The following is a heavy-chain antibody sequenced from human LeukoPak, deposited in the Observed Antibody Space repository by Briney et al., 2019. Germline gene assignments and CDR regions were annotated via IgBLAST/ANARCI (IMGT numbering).Heavy chain of an antibody. CDR2: IIPIFGTA. J-gene: IGHJ5*02. D-gene: IGHD6-13*01. Sequence: GASVKVSCKASGGTFSSYAISWVRQAPGQGLEWMGGIIPIFGTANYAQKFQGRVTITADESTSTAYMELSSLRSEDTAVYYCASTYSSSGTNWFDPWGRGTPVTVSS. CDR3: ASTYSSSGTNWFDP. V-gene: IGHV1-69*13. CDR1: GGTFSSYA.